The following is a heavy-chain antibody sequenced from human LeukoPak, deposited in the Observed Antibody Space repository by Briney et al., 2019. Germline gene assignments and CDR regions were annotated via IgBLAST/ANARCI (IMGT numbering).Heavy chain of an antibody. Sequence: GGSLRLSCAASGFTFISYWMHWVRQAPGKGLGWVSRISSDGSSTNYADSVKGRFTISRDNAKNTLYLQMNSLRAEDTAVYYCARVGYSYLPDYWGQGSLVTVSS. CDR2: ISSDGSST. CDR3: ARVGYSYLPDY. CDR1: GFTFISYW. V-gene: IGHV3-74*01. D-gene: IGHD5-18*01. J-gene: IGHJ4*02.